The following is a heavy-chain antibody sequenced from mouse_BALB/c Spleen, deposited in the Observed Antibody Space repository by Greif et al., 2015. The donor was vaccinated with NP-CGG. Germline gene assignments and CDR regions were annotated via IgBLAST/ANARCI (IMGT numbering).Heavy chain of an antibody. Sequence: EVMLVESGGGLVKPGGSLKLSCAASGFTFSSYAMSWVRQTPEKRLEWVASISSGGSTYYPDSVKGRFTISRDNARNILYLQMSSLRAEDTAMYYCAQRDYDYDGYFDYWGQGTTLTVSS. V-gene: IGHV5-6-5*01. J-gene: IGHJ2*01. CDR3: AQRDYDYDGYFDY. D-gene: IGHD2-4*01. CDR2: ISSGGST. CDR1: GFTFSSYA.